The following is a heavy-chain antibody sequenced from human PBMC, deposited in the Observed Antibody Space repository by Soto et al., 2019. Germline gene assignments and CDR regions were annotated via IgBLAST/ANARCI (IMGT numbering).Heavy chain of an antibody. D-gene: IGHD3-22*01. CDR2: ISGSGGST. V-gene: IGHV3-23*01. Sequence: GGSLRLSCAASGFTFSSYAMSWVRQAPGKGLEWVSAISGSGGSTYYADSVKGRFTISRDNSKNTLYLQMNSLRAEDTAVYYCAKAGELYYYDSSGYYLALDYRGQGTLVTVSS. CDR3: AKAGELYYYDSSGYYLALDY. J-gene: IGHJ4*02. CDR1: GFTFSSYA.